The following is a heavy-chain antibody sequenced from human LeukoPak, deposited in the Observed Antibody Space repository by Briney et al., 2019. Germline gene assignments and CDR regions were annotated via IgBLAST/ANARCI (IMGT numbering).Heavy chain of an antibody. J-gene: IGHJ6*02. D-gene: IGHD1-1*01. Sequence: SETLSLTCTVSGGSISSSSYYWGWIRQPPGKGLEWIGSIYYSGSTYYNPSLKSRVTISVDTSKNQFSLKLSSVTAADTAVYYCARQSRQHSGMDVWGQVTTVTVSS. CDR3: ARQSRQHSGMDV. V-gene: IGHV4-39*01. CDR1: GGSISSSSYY. CDR2: IYYSGST.